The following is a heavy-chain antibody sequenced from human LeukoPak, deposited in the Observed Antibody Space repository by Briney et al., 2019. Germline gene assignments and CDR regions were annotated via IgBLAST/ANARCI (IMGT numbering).Heavy chain of an antibody. CDR3: TARSVVVDY. J-gene: IGHJ4*02. V-gene: IGHV3-15*07. Sequence: PGGSLRLSCAASGFTFSNAWMNWVRQAPGKGLEWVGRIKSKTDGGTRDYAAPVKGRFTISRDDSKKTLYQQMNIRKTEDTAVYYCTARSVVVDYWGQGTPVTVSS. D-gene: IGHD2-15*01. CDR2: IKSKTDGGTR. CDR1: GFTFSNAW.